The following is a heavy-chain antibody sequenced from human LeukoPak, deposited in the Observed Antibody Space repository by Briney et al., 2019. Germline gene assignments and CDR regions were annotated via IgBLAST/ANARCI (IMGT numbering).Heavy chain of an antibody. D-gene: IGHD1-26*01. CDR1: GFTFDDYA. J-gene: IGHJ4*02. Sequence: GGSLRLSYAASGFTFDDYAMHWVRQAPGKGLEWVSGISWNSGSIGYADSVKGRFTISRDNAKNSLYLQMNSLRAEDTALYYCAKDKWDYWGQGTLVTVSS. CDR2: ISWNSGSI. V-gene: IGHV3-9*01. CDR3: AKDKWDY.